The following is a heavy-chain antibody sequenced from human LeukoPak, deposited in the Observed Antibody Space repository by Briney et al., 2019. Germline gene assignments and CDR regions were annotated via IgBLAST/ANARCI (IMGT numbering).Heavy chain of an antibody. Sequence: SETLSLTCTVSGGSISSSRYYWGWIRQPPGKVLEWIGYIYYSGRTNYDPALKSRVTISVDTSKNQFSMKLSSVTAADTAVYYCARGFTMVRNGYPGKVAYYYYYMDVWGKGTTVTVSS. D-gene: IGHD3-10*01. CDR2: IYYSGRT. J-gene: IGHJ6*03. V-gene: IGHV4-61*05. CDR1: GGSISSSRYY. CDR3: ARGFTMVRNGYPGKVAYYYYYMDV.